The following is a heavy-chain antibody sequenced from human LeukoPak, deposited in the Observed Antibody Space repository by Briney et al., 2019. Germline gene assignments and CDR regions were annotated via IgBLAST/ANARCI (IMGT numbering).Heavy chain of an antibody. D-gene: IGHD2-2*01. CDR3: AKDGVVVVPAASPYYYYMDV. V-gene: IGHV3-30*02. Sequence: GSLRLSCAASGFTFSSYGMHWVRQAPGRGLEWVAFIRYDGSNKYYADSVKGRFTISRDNSKNTLYLQMNSLRAEDTAVYYCAKDGVVVVPAASPYYYYMDVWGKGTTVTVSS. CDR1: GFTFSSYG. CDR2: IRYDGSNK. J-gene: IGHJ6*03.